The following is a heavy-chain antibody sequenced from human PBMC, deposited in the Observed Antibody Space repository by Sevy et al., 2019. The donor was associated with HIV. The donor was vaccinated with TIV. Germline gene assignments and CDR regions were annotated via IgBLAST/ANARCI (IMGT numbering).Heavy chain of an antibody. D-gene: IGHD2-15*01. CDR2: ISASGRST. J-gene: IGHJ6*02. Sequence: GGSLRLSCAASGFTFSSYAMNWVRQAPGKGLERVSSISASGRSTYYADSVEGRFTISRDNSKNTLYLQMNSLRGDDTAVYYCAKGYCSGGSCPRDYYYYGMDVWGQGTTVTVSS. CDR1: GFTFSSYA. V-gene: IGHV3-23*01. CDR3: AKGYCSGGSCPRDYYYYGMDV.